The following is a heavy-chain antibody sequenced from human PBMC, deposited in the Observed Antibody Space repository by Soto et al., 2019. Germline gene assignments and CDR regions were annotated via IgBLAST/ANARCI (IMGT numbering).Heavy chain of an antibody. CDR3: ARVGTWFGEPQDH. V-gene: IGHV4-61*08. Sequence: SETLSLTCTVSGDYISSGGYYWSWIRQPPGKGLEWIGYIYYSGSTNYNPSLKSRVTISVDTSKNQFSLKLSSVTAADTAVYYCARVGTWFGEPQDHWGQGTLVTVSS. D-gene: IGHD3-10*01. CDR2: IYYSGST. J-gene: IGHJ4*02. CDR1: GDYISSGGYY.